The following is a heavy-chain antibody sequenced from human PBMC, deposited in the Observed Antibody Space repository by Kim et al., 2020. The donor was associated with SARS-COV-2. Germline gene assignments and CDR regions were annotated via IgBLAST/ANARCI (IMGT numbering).Heavy chain of an antibody. CDR1: GFTFSSYA. CDR2: ISSNGGST. V-gene: IGHV3-64*01. CDR3: AGGSPRPGVFDY. D-gene: IGHD3-16*01. Sequence: GGSLRLSCAASGFTFSSYAMHWVRQAPGKGLEYVSAISSNGGSTYYANSVKGRFTISRDNSKNTLYLQMGSLRAEDMAVYYCAGGSPRPGVFDYWGQGTLVTVAS. J-gene: IGHJ4*02.